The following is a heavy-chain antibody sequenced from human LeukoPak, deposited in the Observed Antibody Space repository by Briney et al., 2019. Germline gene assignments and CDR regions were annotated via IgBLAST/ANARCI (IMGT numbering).Heavy chain of an antibody. CDR2: ISSSGSTT. D-gene: IGHD3-22*01. CDR3: ARAPDTRYYYDSSGYYYE. J-gene: IGHJ4*02. CDR1: GFTFSSYE. V-gene: IGHV3-48*03. Sequence: PGGSLRLSCAASGFTFSSYEMNGVRQAPGKGLEWVSYISSSGSTTYYADSVKGRFTISRDNAKNSLYLQMNSLRAEDTAVYYCARAPDTRYYYDSSGYYYEWGQGTLVTVSS.